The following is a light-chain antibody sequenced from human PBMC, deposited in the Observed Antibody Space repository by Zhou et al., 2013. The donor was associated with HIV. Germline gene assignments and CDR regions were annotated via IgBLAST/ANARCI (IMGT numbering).Light chain of an antibody. J-gene: IGKJ4*01. CDR2: AAS. Sequence: DIQMTQSPSTLSASVGDRVTITCRASQSITYYLNWYQQKPGKAPKLLIYAASSLQSGVPSRFSGSGSGTHFTLTISSLQPEDFATYYCQQSYSTPLTFGGGTNVEIK. V-gene: IGKV1-39*01. CDR3: QQSYSTPLT. CDR1: QSITYY.